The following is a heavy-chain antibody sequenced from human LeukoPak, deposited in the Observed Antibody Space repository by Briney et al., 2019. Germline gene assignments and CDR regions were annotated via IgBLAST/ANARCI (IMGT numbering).Heavy chain of an antibody. D-gene: IGHD2-2*01. J-gene: IGHJ1*01. CDR1: GGTFSSYA. V-gene: IGHV1-69*05. CDR3: SSPGYFTSTSCYFNFHH. Sequence: ASVKVSCKASGGTFSSYAISWVRQAPGQGLEWMGGIIPIFGTANYAQKFQGRVTITTDESTSTAYMELSSLRSEDTAVYYCSSPGYFTSTSCYFNFHHWGQGTLVTVSS. CDR2: IIPIFGTA.